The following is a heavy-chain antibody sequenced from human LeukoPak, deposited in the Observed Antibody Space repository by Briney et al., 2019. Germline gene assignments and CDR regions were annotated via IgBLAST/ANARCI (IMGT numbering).Heavy chain of an antibody. J-gene: IGHJ5*02. CDR1: GFTFSNAW. Sequence: GGSLRLSCAASGFTFSNAWMSWVRQAPGKGLEWVGRIKSKTDGGTTDYAAPVKGRFTISRDDSKNTLYLQMNSLKTEDTAVYYCTTDEVAPAARGHGLHPWRRGPRATVS. CDR2: IKSKTDGGTT. V-gene: IGHV3-15*01. CDR3: TTDEVAPAARGHGLHP. D-gene: IGHD2-2*01.